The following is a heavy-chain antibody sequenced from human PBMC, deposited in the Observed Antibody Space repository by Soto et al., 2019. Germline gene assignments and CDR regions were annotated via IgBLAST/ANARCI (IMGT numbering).Heavy chain of an antibody. CDR3: ARLTAAGGVDQFDY. J-gene: IGHJ4*02. CDR1: GFTFSSYW. CDR2: IKEDGSEQ. Sequence: EVQLEESGGGLVQPGGSLRLSCAASGFTFSSYWMTWARQAPGKGLEWVANIKEDGSEQYQVDSVKGRFTFSRDNAKKTLYLQMNSLRVEDTAVYYCARLTAAGGVDQFDYWGQGTLVTVSS. D-gene: IGHD6-13*01. V-gene: IGHV3-7*05.